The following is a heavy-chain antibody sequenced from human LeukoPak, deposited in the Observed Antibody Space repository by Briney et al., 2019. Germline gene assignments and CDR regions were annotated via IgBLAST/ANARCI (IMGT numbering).Heavy chain of an antibody. CDR2: IYHSGST. D-gene: IGHD6-6*01. CDR1: GGSNSTYY. V-gene: IGHV4-59*01. CDR3: ARGGAARLHFQN. Sequence: SETLSLTCTVSGGSNSTYYWNWIRQPPGKGLEWIGYIYHSGSTNYNPSLQSRVTISVDTSKNQFSLNLNSVTAADTAVYYCARGGAARLHFQNWGQGTLVTVSS. J-gene: IGHJ1*01.